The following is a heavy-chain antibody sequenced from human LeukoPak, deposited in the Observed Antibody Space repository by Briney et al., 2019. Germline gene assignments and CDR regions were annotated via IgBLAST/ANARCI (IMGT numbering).Heavy chain of an antibody. Sequence: PSETLSLTCTVSGGSISSGGYYWSWIRQPPGKGLEWIGEINHSGSTNYNPSLKSRVTISVDTSKNQFSLKLSSVTAADTAVYYCARGGITMVRGVITFQDFDYWGQGTLVTVSS. D-gene: IGHD3-10*01. V-gene: IGHV4-39*07. CDR2: INHSGST. CDR3: ARGGITMVRGVITFQDFDY. J-gene: IGHJ4*02. CDR1: GGSISSGGYY.